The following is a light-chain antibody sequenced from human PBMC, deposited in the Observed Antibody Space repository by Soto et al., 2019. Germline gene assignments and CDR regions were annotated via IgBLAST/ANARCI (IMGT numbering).Light chain of an antibody. CDR1: QSVNSY. CDR2: GAS. CDR3: QQYTNWPSWT. J-gene: IGKJ1*01. V-gene: IGKV3-15*01. Sequence: EKVMTQSPATLSMSPGERATLSCRASQSVNSYLAWYQQKPGQAPRLLIYGASNRATGIPARFSGSGSGTEFTLTISSLQSEDFAVYYCQQYTNWPSWTFGQGTKVEIK.